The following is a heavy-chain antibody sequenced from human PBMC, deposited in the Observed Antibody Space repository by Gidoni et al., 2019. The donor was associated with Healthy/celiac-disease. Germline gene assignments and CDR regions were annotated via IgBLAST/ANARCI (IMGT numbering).Heavy chain of an antibody. J-gene: IGHJ4*02. CDR3: AKDRRDGYNYVDY. V-gene: IGHV3-30*18. CDR1: GFTFSSYG. CDR2: ISYDGSNK. Sequence: QVQLVESGGGVVQPGRSLRLSCAASGFTFSSYGMHWVRQAPGKGLEWLAVISYDGSNKYYADSVKGRFTISRDNSKNTLYLQMNSLRAEDTAVYYCAKDRRDGYNYVDYWGQGTLVTVSS. D-gene: IGHD5-12*01.